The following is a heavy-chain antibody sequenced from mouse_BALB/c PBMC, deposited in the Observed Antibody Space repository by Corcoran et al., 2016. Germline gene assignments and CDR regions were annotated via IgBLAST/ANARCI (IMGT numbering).Heavy chain of an antibody. CDR1: GYTFTSYW. CDR2: IYPGSGYT. Sequence: LQQPGSELVRPGASVKLSCKTSGYTFTSYWLHWVKQRHGQGLECIGNIYPGSGYTNYNEKFKSKGTLTVDTSSSTVYMHLSSLTSEDSAVYFCTRFDRNDGSFAYWGQGTLVTVSA. J-gene: IGHJ3*01. D-gene: IGHD2-14*01. CDR3: TRFDRNDGSFAY. V-gene: IGHV1S22*01.